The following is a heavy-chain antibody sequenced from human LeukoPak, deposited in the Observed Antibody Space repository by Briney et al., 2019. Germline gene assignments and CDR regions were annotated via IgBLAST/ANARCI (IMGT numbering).Heavy chain of an antibody. CDR3: AKDGSRIGY. Sequence: GGSLRLSCAASGFTFTSYAMSWVRQAPGKGLEWVSAITGTGGSTYYAASVKGRFTISRDNSKNTLYLQMNSLRAEDTAVYYCAKDGSRIGYWGQGTLVTVSS. V-gene: IGHV3-23*01. CDR2: ITGTGGST. CDR1: GFTFTSYA. J-gene: IGHJ4*02. D-gene: IGHD1-26*01.